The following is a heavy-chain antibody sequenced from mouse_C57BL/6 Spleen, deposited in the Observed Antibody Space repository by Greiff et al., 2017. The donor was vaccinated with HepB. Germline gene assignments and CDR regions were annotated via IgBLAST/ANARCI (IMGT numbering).Heavy chain of an antibody. V-gene: IGHV14-4*01. CDR3: TTDYGSSSWFAY. J-gene: IGHJ3*01. D-gene: IGHD1-1*01. CDR2: IDPENGDT. CDR1: GFNIKDDY. Sequence: VQLKESGAELVRPGASVKLSCTASGFNIKDDYMHWVKQRPEQGLEWIGWIDPENGDTEYASKFQGKATIPADTSSNTAYLQLSSLTSEDTAVYYCTTDYGSSSWFAYWGQGTLVTVSA.